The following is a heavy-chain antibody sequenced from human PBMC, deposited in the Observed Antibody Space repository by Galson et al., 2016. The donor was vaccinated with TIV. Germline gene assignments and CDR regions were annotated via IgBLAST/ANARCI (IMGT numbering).Heavy chain of an antibody. CDR3: ARCWGNDNVFTGPVLWGMDV. D-gene: IGHD3-9*01. J-gene: IGHJ6*02. Sequence: SETLSLTCTVSDGSISTHFWNWIRQPPGKGLEWIGYTSYNGTTNYNPSLRGRVSMSLDTSKNQFSLKVTSVTAPDTAVYYCARCWGNDNVFTGPVLWGMDVWGQGTSVTVSS. CDR2: TSYNGTT. V-gene: IGHV4-59*11. CDR1: DGSISTHF.